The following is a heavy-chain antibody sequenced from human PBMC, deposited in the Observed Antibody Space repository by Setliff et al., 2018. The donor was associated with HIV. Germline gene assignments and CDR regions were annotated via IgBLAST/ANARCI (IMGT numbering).Heavy chain of an antibody. V-gene: IGHV4-59*01. CDR1: GGSISAYY. J-gene: IGHJ4*02. Sequence: SSETLSLTCNVSGGSISAYYWSWVRQPPGKRLEWIGYIYSNGGTAYNPSLKSRVTISVDTSKNQFSLKLTPVTIADTAVYYCARFTSGWYGQYWGQGTLVTVSS. CDR3: ARFTSGWYGQY. CDR2: IYSNGGT. D-gene: IGHD6-19*01.